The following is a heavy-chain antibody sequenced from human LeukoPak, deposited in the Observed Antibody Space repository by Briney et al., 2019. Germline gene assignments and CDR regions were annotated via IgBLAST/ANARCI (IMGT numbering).Heavy chain of an antibody. Sequence: SVKVSCKASGGTFSSYAISWVRQAPGQGLEWMGGIIPIFGTANYAQKFQGRVTITADESTSTAYMELSSLRSEDTAVYYCARDWNALMVYAPTAGYYGMDVWGQGTTVTVSS. CDR3: ARDWNALMVYAPTAGYYGMDV. V-gene: IGHV1-69*13. CDR2: IIPIFGTA. CDR1: GGTFSSYA. D-gene: IGHD2-8*01. J-gene: IGHJ6*02.